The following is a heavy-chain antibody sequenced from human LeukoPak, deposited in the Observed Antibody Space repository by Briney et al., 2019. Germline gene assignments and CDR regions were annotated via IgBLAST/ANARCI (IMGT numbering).Heavy chain of an antibody. CDR3: ARARVVPAARYYFDY. J-gene: IGHJ4*02. Sequence: PSGTLSLTCTVSGGSISSYYWSWIRQPPGKGLEWIGYIYYSGSTNYNPSLKSRVTISVDTSKNQFSLKLSSVTAADTAVYYCARARVVPAARYYFDYWGQGTLVTVSS. CDR1: GGSISSYY. V-gene: IGHV4-59*01. CDR2: IYYSGST. D-gene: IGHD2-2*01.